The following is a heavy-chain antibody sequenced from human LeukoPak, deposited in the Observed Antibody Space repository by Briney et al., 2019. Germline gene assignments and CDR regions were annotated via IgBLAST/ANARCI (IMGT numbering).Heavy chain of an antibody. CDR1: GYTFTSYA. J-gene: IGHJ3*02. D-gene: IGHD3-22*01. CDR3: ARNLDYYDSSGHGAFDI. CDR2: INAGNGNT. Sequence: ASVKVSCKASGYTFTSYAMHWVRQAPGQRLEWMGWINAGNGNTKYSQKFQGRVTITRDTSASTAYMELSSLRSEDTAVYYCARNLDYYDSSGHGAFDIWGQGTMVTVSS. V-gene: IGHV1-3*01.